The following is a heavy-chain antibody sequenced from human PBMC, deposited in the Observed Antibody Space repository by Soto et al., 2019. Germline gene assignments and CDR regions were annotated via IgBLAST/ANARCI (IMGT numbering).Heavy chain of an antibody. CDR1: GFTFSSYS. D-gene: IGHD3-22*01. CDR2: ISSSSSYI. Sequence: GGSLRLSCAASGFTFSSYSMNWVRQAPGKGLEWVSSISSSSSYIYYADSVKGRFTISRDDAKNSLYLQMNSLRAEDTAVYYCAKGTSHYFYDSSGYSYWGQGTLVTVSS. V-gene: IGHV3-21*01. J-gene: IGHJ4*02. CDR3: AKGTSHYFYDSSGYSY.